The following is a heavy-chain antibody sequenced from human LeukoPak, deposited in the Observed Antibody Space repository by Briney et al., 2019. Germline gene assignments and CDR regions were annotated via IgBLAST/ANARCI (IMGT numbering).Heavy chain of an antibody. Sequence: TGGSLRLSCAASGFTFSTYSMNWVRQAPGKGLEWVSSISSSSSYIYYADSMKGRFTISRDNAKNSPYLQMNSLRAEDTAVYYCARGQGSAAVAGDSDYWGQGTLVTVSS. V-gene: IGHV3-21*01. CDR2: ISSSSSYI. J-gene: IGHJ4*02. CDR3: ARGQGSAAVAGDSDY. D-gene: IGHD6-19*01. CDR1: GFTFSTYS.